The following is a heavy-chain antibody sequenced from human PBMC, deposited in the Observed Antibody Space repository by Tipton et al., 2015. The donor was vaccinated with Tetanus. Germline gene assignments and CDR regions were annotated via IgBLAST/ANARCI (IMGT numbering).Heavy chain of an antibody. D-gene: IGHD2-21*01. CDR3: TRDPYYGGYGWFDP. V-gene: IGHV4-59*01. J-gene: IGHJ5*02. Sequence: TLSLTCTVSDGSLGTFYWTWIRQPPGRGLEWIGYISYSGSAKYNPSLKSRLTISVDTSRAQFSLKLRSVTAADTAVYYCTRDPYYGGYGWFDPWGQGALVSVSA. CDR2: ISYSGSA. CDR1: DGSLGTFY.